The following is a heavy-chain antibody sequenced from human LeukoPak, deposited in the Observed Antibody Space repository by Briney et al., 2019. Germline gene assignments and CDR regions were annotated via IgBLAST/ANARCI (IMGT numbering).Heavy chain of an antibody. D-gene: IGHD2-2*01. CDR3: ARDSSIVVVPAPFDY. CDR2: IYYSGST. V-gene: IGHV4-59*12. CDR1: GGSISSYY. Sequence: SETLSLTCTVSGGSISSYYWSWIRQPPGKGLEWIGYIYYSGSTNYNPSLKSRVTISVDTSKNQFSLKLSSVTAADTAVYYCARDSSIVVVPAPFDYWGQGTLVTVSS. J-gene: IGHJ4*02.